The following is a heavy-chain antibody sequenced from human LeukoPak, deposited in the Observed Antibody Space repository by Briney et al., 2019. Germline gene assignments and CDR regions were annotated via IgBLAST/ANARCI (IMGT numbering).Heavy chain of an antibody. V-gene: IGHV4-30-4*07. J-gene: IGHJ4*02. D-gene: IGHD3-10*01. Sequence: SQTLSLTCTVSGGSISSDTYFWSWIRQPAGKGLEWIAEINHSGSTYYNPSLKSRVTISVDTSKNQFSLKLSSVTAADTAVYYCARAYYGSGSYAEPDYWGQGTLVTVSS. CDR2: INHSGST. CDR3: ARAYYGSGSYAEPDY. CDR1: GGSISSDTYF.